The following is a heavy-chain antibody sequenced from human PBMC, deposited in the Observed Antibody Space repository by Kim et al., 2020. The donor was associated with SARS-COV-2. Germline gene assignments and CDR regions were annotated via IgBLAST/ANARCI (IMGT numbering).Heavy chain of an antibody. Sequence: FQGRVPMTRDTSTRTIYMELSSLRSEDTAVYYCIRAANYFYYVMDVWGQGTTVTVSS. CDR3: IRAANYFYYVMDV. J-gene: IGHJ6*02. V-gene: IGHV1-46*03.